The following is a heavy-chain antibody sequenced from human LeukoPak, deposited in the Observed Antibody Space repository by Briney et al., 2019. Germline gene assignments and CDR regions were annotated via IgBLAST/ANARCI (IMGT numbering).Heavy chain of an antibody. V-gene: IGHV1-69*13. CDR2: IIPIFGTA. Sequence: ASVKVSCKASGGTFSSYAISWVRQAPGRGLEWMGGIIPIFGTANYAQKFQGRVTITADESTSTAYMELSSLRSEDTAVYYCASPPLKRPRSIVVPQQLVRDYYYGMDVWGQGTTVTVSS. CDR1: GGTFSSYA. CDR3: ASPPLKRPRSIVVPQQLVRDYYYGMDV. J-gene: IGHJ6*02. D-gene: IGHD6-13*01.